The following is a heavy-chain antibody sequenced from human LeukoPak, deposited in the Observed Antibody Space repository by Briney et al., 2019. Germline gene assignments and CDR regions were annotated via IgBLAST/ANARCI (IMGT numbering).Heavy chain of an antibody. CDR3: AREGGQGYCSTTGRALAS. J-gene: IGHJ5*02. Sequence: GGSLRLSCAASGFSFSSYGMHWVRQAPGKGLEWVSAVYNDGSTYYADFVKGRFTISRDVSKNTLHLLMNSLRVEDSAVYYCAREGGQGYCSTTGRALASWGQGTQVTVSS. V-gene: IGHV3-53*01. CDR1: GFSFSSYG. D-gene: IGHD2-2*01. CDR2: VYNDGST.